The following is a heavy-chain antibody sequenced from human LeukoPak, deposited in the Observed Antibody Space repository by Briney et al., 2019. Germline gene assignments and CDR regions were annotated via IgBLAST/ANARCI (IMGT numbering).Heavy chain of an antibody. CDR1: GGSISSYY. Sequence: SETLSLTCTVSGGSISSYYWSWIRQPPGRGLEWIGYVYYSGSTNYNPSFKSRITISVDTSRNQFSLQLSSVTAADTAVYYCARIHRYCSGGACYVLDNWGQGTLVAVSS. CDR2: VYYSGST. CDR3: ARIHRYCSGGACYVLDN. J-gene: IGHJ4*02. D-gene: IGHD2-15*01. V-gene: IGHV4-59*01.